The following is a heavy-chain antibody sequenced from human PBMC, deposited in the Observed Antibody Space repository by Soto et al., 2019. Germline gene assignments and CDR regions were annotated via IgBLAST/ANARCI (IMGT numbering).Heavy chain of an antibody. Sequence: RSLTCAVSGYSISSGYYWGWIRQPPGKGLEWIGSIYHSGSTYNNPSLKSRVTISVDTSKNQFSLKLSSVTAADTAVYYCARVGGYGMDVWGQGTTVTVSS. CDR3: ARVGGYGMDV. CDR1: GYSISSGYY. V-gene: IGHV4-38-2*01. J-gene: IGHJ6*02. D-gene: IGHD3-10*01. CDR2: IYHSGST.